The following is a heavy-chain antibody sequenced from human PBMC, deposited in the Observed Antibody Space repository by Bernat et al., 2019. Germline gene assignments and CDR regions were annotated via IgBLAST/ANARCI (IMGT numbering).Heavy chain of an antibody. J-gene: IGHJ4*02. CDR1: GGSISSYY. D-gene: IGHD2-15*01. CDR3: ARLLTGPGEVVNFDY. V-gene: IGHV4-59*08. Sequence: QVQLQESGPGLVKPSETLSLTCTVSGGSISSYYWSWIRQPPGKGLEWIGYIYYSGSTNYNPSLKSRVTISVDTSKNQFSLKLSSVTAADTAVYYCARLLTGPGEVVNFDYWGQGTLVTVSS. CDR2: IYYSGST.